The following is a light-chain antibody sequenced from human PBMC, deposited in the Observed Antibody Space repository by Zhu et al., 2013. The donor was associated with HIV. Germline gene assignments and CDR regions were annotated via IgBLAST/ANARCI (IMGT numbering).Light chain of an antibody. CDR1: RNIFYNSNNKTY. CDR2: WAS. CDR3: QQYYNTPFT. V-gene: IGKV4-1*01. J-gene: IGKJ3*01. Sequence: DIVMTQSPDSLAVSVGERATINCKSSRNIFYNSNNKTYLAWYQQKGGQPPKLLIHWASIRESGVPDRFTGSASGTDFTLTINSLQAEDVAIYYCQQYYNTPFTFGPGTKVNV.